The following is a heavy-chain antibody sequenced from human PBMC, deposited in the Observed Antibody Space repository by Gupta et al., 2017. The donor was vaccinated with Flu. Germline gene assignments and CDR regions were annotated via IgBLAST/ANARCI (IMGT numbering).Heavy chain of an antibody. D-gene: IGHD1-20*01. CDR1: GGTFSSYA. CDR3: ARDRPQDITGSNYYYYGMDV. J-gene: IGHJ6*02. CDR2: IIPIFGTA. V-gene: IGHV1-69*06. Sequence: QVQLVQSGAEVKKPGSSVKVSCKASGGTFSSYAISWVRQAPGQGLEWMGGIIPIFGTANYAQKFQGRVTSTADKSTSTAYMELSSLRSEDTAVYYCARDRPQDITGSNYYYYGMDVWGQGTTVTVSS.